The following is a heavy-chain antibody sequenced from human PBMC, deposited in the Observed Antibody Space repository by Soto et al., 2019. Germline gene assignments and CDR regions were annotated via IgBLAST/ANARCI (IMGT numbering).Heavy chain of an antibody. J-gene: IGHJ2*01. CDR1: GFSLGTYGVG. Sequence: QITLNESGPTLVKPTQTLTLTCTFSGFSLGTYGVGVGWIRQPPGKAREWLALIYWDDEKRYSPSLKSRLTITKDTSKRQVFLTLTNMDPVDTATYYCAHTGGGIVDWYFDLWGRGTPVIVSS. V-gene: IGHV2-5*02. CDR2: IYWDDEK. D-gene: IGHD1-26*01. CDR3: AHTGGGIVDWYFDL.